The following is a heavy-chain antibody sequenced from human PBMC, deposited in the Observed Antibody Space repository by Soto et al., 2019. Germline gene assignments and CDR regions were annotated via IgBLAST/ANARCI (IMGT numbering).Heavy chain of an antibody. CDR2: INHSGST. CDR1: GGSFSGYY. V-gene: IGHV4-34*01. Sequence: WETLSLTCAVYGGSFSGYYWSWIRQPPGKGLEWIGEINHSGSTNYNPSLKSRVTISVDTSKNQFSLKLSSVTAADTAVYYCARGGPPYCSGGSCYSRANWFDPWGQGTLVTVS. CDR3: ARGGPPYCSGGSCYSRANWFDP. J-gene: IGHJ5*02. D-gene: IGHD2-15*01.